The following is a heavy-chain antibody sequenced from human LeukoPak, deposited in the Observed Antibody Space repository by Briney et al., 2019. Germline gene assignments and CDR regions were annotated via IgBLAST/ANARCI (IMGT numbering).Heavy chain of an antibody. CDR3: ARVGPVSYYFDY. CDR1: GGSFSGYY. J-gene: IGHJ4*02. CDR2: INHSGST. V-gene: IGHV4-34*01. Sequence: PSETLSLTCAVYGGSFSGYYWSWIRQPPGKGLEWIGEINHSGSTNYNPSLKSRVTISVDTSKNQFSLKLSSVTAADTAVYYCARVGPVSYYFDYWGQGTLATVSS.